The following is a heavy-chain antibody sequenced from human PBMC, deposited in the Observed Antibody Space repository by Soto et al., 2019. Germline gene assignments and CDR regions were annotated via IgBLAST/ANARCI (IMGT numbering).Heavy chain of an antibody. CDR1: GGSISSGGYS. J-gene: IGHJ4*02. CDR2: IYHSGST. Sequence: QLQLQESGSGLVKPLQTLSLTCAVSGGSISSGGYSWSWIRQPPGKGLEWIGYIYHSGSTYYNPSLKSRVTISVDRSKNQFSLKLSSVTAADTAVYYCARAGGLGAVAADYWGQGTLVTVSS. D-gene: IGHD6-19*01. V-gene: IGHV4-30-2*01. CDR3: ARAGGLGAVAADY.